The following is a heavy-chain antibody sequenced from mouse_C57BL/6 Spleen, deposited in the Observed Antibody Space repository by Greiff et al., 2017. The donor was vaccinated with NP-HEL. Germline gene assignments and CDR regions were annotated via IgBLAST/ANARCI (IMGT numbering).Heavy chain of an antibody. CDR3: ASPYGNYPPSAMDY. V-gene: IGHV2-2*01. Sequence: QVQLQQSGPGLVQPSQSLSITCTVSGFSLTSYGVHWVRQSPGKGLEWLGVIWSGGSTDYNAAFISRLSISKDNSKSQVFFKMNSLQADDTAIYYCASPYGNYPPSAMDYWGQGTSVTVSS. CDR1: GFSLTSYG. J-gene: IGHJ4*01. D-gene: IGHD2-1*01. CDR2: IWSGGST.